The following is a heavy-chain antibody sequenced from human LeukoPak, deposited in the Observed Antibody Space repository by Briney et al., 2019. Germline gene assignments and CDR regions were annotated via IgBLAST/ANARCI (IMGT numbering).Heavy chain of an antibody. Sequence: GRSLRLSCAASGFTFSSYAMHWVRLAPGKGLEWVAVISYDGSNKYYADSVKGRFTISRDNSKNTLYLQMNSLRAEDTAVYYCARLGYYYDSSGYEPFDYWGQGTLVTVSS. V-gene: IGHV3-30-3*01. CDR1: GFTFSSYA. D-gene: IGHD3-22*01. J-gene: IGHJ4*02. CDR3: ARLGYYYDSSGYEPFDY. CDR2: ISYDGSNK.